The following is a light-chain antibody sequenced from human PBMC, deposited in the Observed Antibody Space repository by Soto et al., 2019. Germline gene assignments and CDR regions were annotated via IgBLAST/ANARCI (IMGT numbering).Light chain of an antibody. Sequence: QSALTQPASVSGSAGQSIAISCTGTSSDVGGYNYVSWYQQHPGKAPKLLLSEVGKRPSGVSDRFSGSKSGNTASLTISGLQTQDEADYYCSSFTSAYTFVFGTGTKVT. CDR2: EVG. V-gene: IGLV2-14*01. J-gene: IGLJ1*01. CDR1: SSDVGGYNY. CDR3: SSFTSAYTFV.